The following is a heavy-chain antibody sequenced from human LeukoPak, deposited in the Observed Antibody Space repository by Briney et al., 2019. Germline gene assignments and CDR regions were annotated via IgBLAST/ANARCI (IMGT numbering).Heavy chain of an antibody. D-gene: IGHD3-10*01. J-gene: IGHJ3*02. CDR3: ARHGRGSRSPNAFDI. Sequence: GESLKISCKGSGYTFTNYWSAWVGRMPGKGLEWMGVFYPGDSDTTYSPSFQGRVTISADKSISTAYLQWSSLKASDTAMYYCARHGRGSRSPNAFDIWGQGTMVSVSS. CDR1: GYTFTNYW. CDR2: FYPGDSDT. V-gene: IGHV5-51*02.